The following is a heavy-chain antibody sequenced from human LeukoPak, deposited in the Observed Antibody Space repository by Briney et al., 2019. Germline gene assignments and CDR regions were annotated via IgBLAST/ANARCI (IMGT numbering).Heavy chain of an antibody. V-gene: IGHV1-2*02. CDR3: ARDLDSGSPSGDGR. Sequence: ASVKVSCKASGYTFTGYCMHWVRQAPGQGLEWMGWINPNSGGTNYAQKFQGRVTMTRDTSISTAYMELSRLRSDDTAVYYCARDLDSGSPSGDGRWGQGTLVTVSS. D-gene: IGHD3-10*01. CDR2: INPNSGGT. J-gene: IGHJ4*02. CDR1: GYTFTGYC.